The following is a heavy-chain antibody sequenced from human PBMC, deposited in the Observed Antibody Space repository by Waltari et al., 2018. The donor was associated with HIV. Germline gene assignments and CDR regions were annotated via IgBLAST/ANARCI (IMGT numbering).Heavy chain of an antibody. Sequence: QQWGTGLLMPSETLSLTCDVYDDGSFSAYYWTWIRQAPGSGLEWIGEIDHSGGTNYNPSLKSRVTISVDTSKNQFSLKLTSVTAADTGLYYCARGPHTSIFGVVKYFQPWGQGTLVTVSS. CDR2: IDHSGGT. CDR1: DDGSFSAYY. V-gene: IGHV4-34*02. CDR3: ARGPHTSIFGVVKYFQP. J-gene: IGHJ1*01. D-gene: IGHD3-3*01.